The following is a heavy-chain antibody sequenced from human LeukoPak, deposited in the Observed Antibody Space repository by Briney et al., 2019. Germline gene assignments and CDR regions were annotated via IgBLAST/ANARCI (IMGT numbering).Heavy chain of an antibody. D-gene: IGHD3-22*01. J-gene: IGHJ4*02. CDR3: ARDFYYDSSGIGY. Sequence: PGGSLRLSCAASGFTFSSYSMNWVRQAPGKGLEWVSYISSSGSTIYYADSVKGRFTISRDNAKNSLYLQMNSLRAEDTAVYYCARDFYYDSSGIGYWGQGTLVTVSS. V-gene: IGHV3-48*04. CDR1: GFTFSSYS. CDR2: ISSSGSTI.